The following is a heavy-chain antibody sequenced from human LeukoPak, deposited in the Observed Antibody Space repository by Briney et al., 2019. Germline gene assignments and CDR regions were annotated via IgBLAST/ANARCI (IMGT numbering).Heavy chain of an antibody. V-gene: IGHV3-33*01. Sequence: GGSLTLSCAASGFTFSSYGMHWVRQAPGKGLEWVAVIWYDGSNKYYADSVKGRFTISRDNSKNTLYLQMNSLRAEDTAVYHCARDLPAANYFDYWGQGTLVNVSS. CDR2: IWYDGSNK. J-gene: IGHJ4*02. CDR3: ARDLPAANYFDY. CDR1: GFTFSSYG. D-gene: IGHD2-2*01.